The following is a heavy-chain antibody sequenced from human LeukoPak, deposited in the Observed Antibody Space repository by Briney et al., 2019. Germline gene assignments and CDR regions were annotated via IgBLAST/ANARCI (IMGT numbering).Heavy chain of an antibody. CDR2: IYYSGST. CDR1: GFTFSSYA. CDR3: ARNVLRYFDWFLD. D-gene: IGHD3-9*01. Sequence: GSLRLSCAASGFTFSSYAMSWVRQAPGKGLEWIGSIYYSGSTYYNPSLKSRVTISVDTSKNQFSLKLSSVTAADTAVYYCARNVLRYFDWFLDWGQGTLVTVSS. J-gene: IGHJ4*02. V-gene: IGHV4-39*01.